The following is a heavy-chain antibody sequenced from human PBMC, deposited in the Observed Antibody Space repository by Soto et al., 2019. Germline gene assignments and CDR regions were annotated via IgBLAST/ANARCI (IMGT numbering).Heavy chain of an antibody. Sequence: AASVKVSCKASGFTFTSSAMQWVRQARGQRLEWIGWIVVGSGNTNYAQKFQERVTITRDMSTSTAYMELSSLRSEDTAVYYCAALVEMATISSYWGQGTLVTVSS. J-gene: IGHJ4*02. CDR2: IVVGSGNT. V-gene: IGHV1-58*02. CDR1: GFTFTSSA. CDR3: AALVEMATISSY. D-gene: IGHD5-12*01.